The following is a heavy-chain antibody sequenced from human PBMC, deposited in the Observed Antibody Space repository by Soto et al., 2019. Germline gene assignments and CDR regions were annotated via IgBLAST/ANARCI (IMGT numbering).Heavy chain of an antibody. CDR2: INPNSGGT. V-gene: IGHV1-2*04. D-gene: IGHD5-12*01. CDR3: AREDVDIVATGYYYYGMDV. J-gene: IGHJ6*02. CDR1: GYTFTGYY. Sequence: ASVKVSCKASGYTFTGYYMHWGRQAPGQGLDWMGWINPNSGGTNYAQKFQGWVTMTRDTSISTAYMELSRLRSDDTAVYYCAREDVDIVATGYYYYGMDVWGQGTTVTVSS.